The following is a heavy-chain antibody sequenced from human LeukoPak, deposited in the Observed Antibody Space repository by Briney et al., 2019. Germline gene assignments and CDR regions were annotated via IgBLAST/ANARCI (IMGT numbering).Heavy chain of an antibody. CDR3: ARDALIAAAGTNWFDP. Sequence: GASVKVSCKASGYNFNGYYLQWVRQAPGQGLEWLGWINPNSGGTNYAQKFQGRVTMTRDTSISTAYMELSRLRSDDTAVYYCARDALIAAAGTNWFDPWGQGTLVTVSS. V-gene: IGHV1-2*02. J-gene: IGHJ5*02. CDR1: GYNFNGYY. CDR2: INPNSGGT. D-gene: IGHD6-13*01.